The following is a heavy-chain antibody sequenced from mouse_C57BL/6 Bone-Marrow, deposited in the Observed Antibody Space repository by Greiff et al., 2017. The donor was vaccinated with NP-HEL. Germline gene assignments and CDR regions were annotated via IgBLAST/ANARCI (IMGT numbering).Heavy chain of an antibody. V-gene: IGHV2-5*01. Sequence: VKLVESGPGLVQPSQSLSITCTVSGFSLTSYGVHWVRQSPGKGLEWLGVIWRGGSTDYNAAFMSRLSITKDNSKSQVFFKMNSLQADDTAIYYCAKNPTIVTPYYAMDYWGQGTSVTVSS. CDR3: AKNPTIVTPYYAMDY. CDR1: GFSLTSYG. D-gene: IGHD2-5*01. J-gene: IGHJ4*01. CDR2: IWRGGST.